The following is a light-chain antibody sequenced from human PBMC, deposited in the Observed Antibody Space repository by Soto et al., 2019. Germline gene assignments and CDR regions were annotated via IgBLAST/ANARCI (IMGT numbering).Light chain of an antibody. Sequence: QSALTQPASVSGSPGQSITISCTGTSSDVGSYNLVSWYQQHPGKAPKLMIHEGSKRPSGVSNRFSGSKSGNTASLTISGLQAEDEADYYCCSYAGSNTLVVFGGGTKLTVL. CDR1: SSDVGSYNL. CDR2: EGS. J-gene: IGLJ2*01. CDR3: CSYAGSNTLVV. V-gene: IGLV2-23*01.